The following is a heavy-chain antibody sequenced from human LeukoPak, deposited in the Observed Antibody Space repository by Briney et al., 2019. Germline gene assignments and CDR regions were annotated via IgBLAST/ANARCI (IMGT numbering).Heavy chain of an antibody. Sequence: ASVKVSCKASGYTFTGYYMHWVRQAPGQGLEWMGWINPNSGGTNYAQKFQGRVTMTRDTSISTAYMELSRLRSDDTAVYYCARVMIAAAGRSYFQHWGQGTLVTVSA. J-gene: IGHJ1*01. V-gene: IGHV1-2*02. CDR2: INPNSGGT. CDR1: GYTFTGYY. CDR3: ARVMIAAAGRSYFQH. D-gene: IGHD6-13*01.